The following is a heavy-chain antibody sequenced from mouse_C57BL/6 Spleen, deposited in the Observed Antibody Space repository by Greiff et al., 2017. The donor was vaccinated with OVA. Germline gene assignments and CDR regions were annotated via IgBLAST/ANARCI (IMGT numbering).Heavy chain of an antibody. CDR1: GYTFTSYW. J-gene: IGHJ2*01. CDR3: ARRIYGSSPGY. Sequence: VQLQQPGAELVKPGASVKLSCKASGYTFTSYWMQWVKQRPGQGLEWIGEIDPSDGYTNYNQKFKGKATLTVDTSSSTAYMQLSSLTSEDTAVYYCARRIYGSSPGYWGQGTTLTVSS. D-gene: IGHD1-1*01. CDR2: IDPSDGYT. V-gene: IGHV1-50*01.